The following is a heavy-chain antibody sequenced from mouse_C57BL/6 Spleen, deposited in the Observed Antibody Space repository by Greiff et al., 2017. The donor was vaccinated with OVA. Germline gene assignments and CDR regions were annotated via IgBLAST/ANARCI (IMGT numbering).Heavy chain of an antibody. Sequence: EVQLQQSGPELVKPGASVKISCKASGYTFTDYYMNWVKQSHGKSLEWIGDINPNNGGTSYNQKFKGKATLTVDKSSSTAYMELRSLTSEDSAVYYCARERSGDYFDYWGQGTTLTVSS. CDR2: INPNNGGT. CDR1: GYTFTDYY. J-gene: IGHJ2*01. V-gene: IGHV1-26*01. CDR3: ARERSGDYFDY.